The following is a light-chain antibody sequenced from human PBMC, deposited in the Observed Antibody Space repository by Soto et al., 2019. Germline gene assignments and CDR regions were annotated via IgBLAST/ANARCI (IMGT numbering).Light chain of an antibody. CDR3: QQYGSSPGT. Sequence: EIVLTQSPATLSLSPGERATLSFRASQSISSNSLAWYQQRPGQPPRLLIYIASSRAPGIPARFSGSGSGTDFTLTISRLEPEDFAVYYCQQYGSSPGTFGQGTKVDIK. CDR1: QSISSNS. V-gene: IGKV3-20*01. J-gene: IGKJ1*01. CDR2: IAS.